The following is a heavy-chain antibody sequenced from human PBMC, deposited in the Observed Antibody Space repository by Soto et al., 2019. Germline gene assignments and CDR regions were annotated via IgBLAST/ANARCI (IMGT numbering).Heavy chain of an antibody. V-gene: IGHV3-13*01. CDR3: ARGKRAVAAVTNQAFDI. CDR2: IGYTGDT. Sequence: EEHLEESGGGLVQPGGSLIVSCVASGFTFSHYDMHWVRQRPGKGLEWVSSIGYTGDTYYPDSVKGRFISSRQNDKNFMYLEMNSLSAGDTGVYYCARGKRAVAAVTNQAFDIWGRGRLVTVSS. D-gene: IGHD6-19*01. CDR1: GFTFSHYD. J-gene: IGHJ3*02.